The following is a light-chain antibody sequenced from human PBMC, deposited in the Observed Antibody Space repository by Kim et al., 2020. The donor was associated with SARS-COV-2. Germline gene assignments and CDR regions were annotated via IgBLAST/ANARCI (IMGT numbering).Light chain of an antibody. J-gene: IGKJ2*01. V-gene: IGKV3-20*01. Sequence: FSPGERATLACRASQSVASNHLAWFQQKPGQAPRLLVYGTSSRATGIPDRFSGSGSGTDFTLTISRLEPEDFAIYYCQQYDRSPYTFGQGTKLEI. CDR2: GTS. CDR3: QQYDRSPYT. CDR1: QSVASNH.